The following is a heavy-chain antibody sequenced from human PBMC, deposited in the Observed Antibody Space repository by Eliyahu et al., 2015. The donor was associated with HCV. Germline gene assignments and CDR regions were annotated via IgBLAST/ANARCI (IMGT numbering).Heavy chain of an antibody. J-gene: IGHJ4*02. CDR2: IKSKTDGGTT. D-gene: IGHD5-12*01. Sequence: EVQLVESGGGLVKPGGSLKLSCAASGFTFNNAWMSWVRQAPGKGLGWVGRIKSKTDGGTTDYAAPVKGRFTISRDDSKSTLYLQMNSLKTEDTAVYYCTTDRWGFWSSGYAYYFDYWGQGTLVTVSS. CDR1: GFTFNNAW. CDR3: TTDRWGFWSSGYAYYFDY. V-gene: IGHV3-15*01.